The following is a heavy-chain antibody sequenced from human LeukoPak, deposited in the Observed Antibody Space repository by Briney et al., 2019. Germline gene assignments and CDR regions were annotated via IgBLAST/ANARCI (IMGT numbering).Heavy chain of an antibody. CDR1: GFTFSSYG. Sequence: GGFLRLSCAASGFTFSSYGMHWVRQATGKGLEWVAVIWYDGSNKYYADSVKGRFTISRDNSKNTLYLQMNSLRAEDTAVYYCARDRSGSYLVDYWGQGTLVTVSS. CDR2: IWYDGSNK. V-gene: IGHV3-33*01. J-gene: IGHJ4*02. CDR3: ARDRSGSYLVDY. D-gene: IGHD1-26*01.